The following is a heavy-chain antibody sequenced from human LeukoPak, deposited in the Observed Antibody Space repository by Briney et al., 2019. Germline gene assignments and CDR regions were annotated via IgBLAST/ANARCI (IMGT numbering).Heavy chain of an antibody. J-gene: IGHJ3*02. Sequence: GESLKISCKGSGTSFTNYWIAWVRQMPGKGLECMGIIYDGDTRYSPSFQGQVTISADKSISTAYLQWSSLKASDTAMYYCARLGVAAAGTRDDAFDIWGQGTMVTVSS. D-gene: IGHD6-13*01. V-gene: IGHV5-51*01. CDR1: GTSFTNYW. CDR3: ARLGVAAAGTRDDAFDI. CDR2: IYDGDT.